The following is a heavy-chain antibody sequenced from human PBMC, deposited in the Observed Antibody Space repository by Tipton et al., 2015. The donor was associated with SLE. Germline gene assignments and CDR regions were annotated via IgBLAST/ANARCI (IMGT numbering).Heavy chain of an antibody. J-gene: IGHJ1*01. Sequence: LRLSCTVSGDSVRTTIYSWSWIRQPPGKGLEWIGEINRSGGTNHNPSLKSRVTISVDTSKNHFSLRLSSVTAADTAVYYCARRGMIGSEYFQHWGQGTLVIVSS. CDR1: GDSVRTTIYS. CDR2: INRSGGT. V-gene: IGHV4-39*07. CDR3: ARRGMIGSEYFQH. D-gene: IGHD3-10*02.